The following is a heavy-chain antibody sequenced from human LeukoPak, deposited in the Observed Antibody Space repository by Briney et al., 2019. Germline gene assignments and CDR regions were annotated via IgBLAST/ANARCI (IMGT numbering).Heavy chain of an antibody. J-gene: IGHJ4*02. D-gene: IGHD6-6*01. CDR1: GDPISSNY. CDR2: FYYSGSS. CDR3: ARARGSSSAVDY. Sequence: WDTLSLTCSVSGDPISSNYWSWIRQPPGKGLEWIGYFYYSGSSKYNSSLKSRVTIFADTSKNQFSLRLSSLSAADTAVYYCARARGSSSAVDYWGQGTLVTVSS. V-gene: IGHV4-59*08.